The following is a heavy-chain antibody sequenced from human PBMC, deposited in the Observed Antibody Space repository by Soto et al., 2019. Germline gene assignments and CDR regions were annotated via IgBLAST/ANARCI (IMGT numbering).Heavy chain of an antibody. Sequence: EVRLLESGGGLVQPGGSLRLSCAASGFTFSSHAMSWVRQAPGRGLECVSTISAGGGGAYYADSVKGRFTISRDNSKNTLYLQMNSLGAEDTAVYYCAQDEGSSWDSHFDYWGQGTLVTVSS. CDR1: GFTFSSHA. D-gene: IGHD6-13*01. J-gene: IGHJ4*02. V-gene: IGHV3-23*01. CDR3: AQDEGSSWDSHFDY. CDR2: ISAGGGGA.